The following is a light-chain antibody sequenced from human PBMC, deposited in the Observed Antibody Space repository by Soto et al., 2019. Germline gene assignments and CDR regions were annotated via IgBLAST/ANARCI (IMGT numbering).Light chain of an antibody. J-gene: IGKJ5*01. Sequence: DIQMTQSPSSLSASVGNRVTITCRASQSISTYLNWYQKKPGKAPNLLIYDASRLQSGVSSRFSGSGGGREFTPSISSVLPEDFATYFCQQSYMDPITFGQGTQLEI. CDR3: QQSYMDPIT. CDR1: QSISTY. CDR2: DAS. V-gene: IGKV1-39*01.